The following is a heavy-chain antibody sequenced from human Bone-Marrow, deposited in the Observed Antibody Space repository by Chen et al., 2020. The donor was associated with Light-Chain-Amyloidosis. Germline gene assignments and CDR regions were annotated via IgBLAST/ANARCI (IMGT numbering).Heavy chain of an antibody. CDR3: ARSSSSWCEEYYYYYYYMDV. D-gene: IGHD6-13*01. J-gene: IGHJ6*03. Sequence: QVQLQESGPGLVKPSETLSLTCTVSGGSISSYYWSWIRQPAGKGLEWIGRIYTSGSTNYNPSLKSRVTMSVDTSKNQFSLKLSSVTAADTAVYYCARSSSSWCEEYYYYYYYMDVWGKGTTVTVSS. V-gene: IGHV4-4*07. CDR2: IYTSGST. CDR1: GGSISSYY.